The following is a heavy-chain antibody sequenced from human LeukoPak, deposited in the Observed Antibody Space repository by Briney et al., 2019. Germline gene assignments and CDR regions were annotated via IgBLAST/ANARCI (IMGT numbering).Heavy chain of an antibody. Sequence: GGSLRLSCAASGFTFSSYSMNWVRQAPGKGPEWVSSISSSSSYIYYADSVKGRFTISRDNAKNSLYLQMNSLRAEDTAVYYCARGSGGYWYFDLWGRGTLVTVSS. D-gene: IGHD3-10*01. V-gene: IGHV3-21*01. CDR3: ARGSGGYWYFDL. CDR2: ISSSSSYI. CDR1: GFTFSSYS. J-gene: IGHJ2*01.